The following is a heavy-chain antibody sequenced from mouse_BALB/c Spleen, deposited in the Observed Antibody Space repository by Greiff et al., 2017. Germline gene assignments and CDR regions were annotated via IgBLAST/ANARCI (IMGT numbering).Heavy chain of an antibody. Sequence: EVQLVESGGGLVQPGGSLNLSCAASGFDFSRYWMSWARQAPGKGQEWIGEINPGSSTINYTPSLKDKFIISRDNAKNTLYLQMSKVRSEDTALYYCARLGNYEYAMDYWGQGTSVTVSS. CDR1: GFDFSRYW. D-gene: IGHD2-1*01. J-gene: IGHJ4*01. V-gene: IGHV4-2*02. CDR2: INPGSSTI. CDR3: ARLGNYEYAMDY.